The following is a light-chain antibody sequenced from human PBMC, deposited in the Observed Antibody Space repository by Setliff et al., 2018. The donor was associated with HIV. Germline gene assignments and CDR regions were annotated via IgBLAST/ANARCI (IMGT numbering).Light chain of an antibody. V-gene: IGLV1-44*01. Sequence: QSVLTQPPSASGTPGQRVTISCSGSSSNIGSNSVNWYQQLPGTAPKLLIYRNNQRPSGVPDRFSGSKSGTSASLAISGLQAEDEADYYCATWDDSLNGPVFGEGTKVTVL. CDR2: RNN. CDR1: SSNIGSNS. J-gene: IGLJ3*02. CDR3: ATWDDSLNGPV.